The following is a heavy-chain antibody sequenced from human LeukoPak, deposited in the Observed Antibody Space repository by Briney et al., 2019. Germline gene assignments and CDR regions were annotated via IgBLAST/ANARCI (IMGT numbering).Heavy chain of an antibody. CDR2: ISGSGGST. CDR1: GFTFSSYA. J-gene: IGHJ3*02. CDR3: ASRKYYDFWSGYAFDI. Sequence: GGSLRLSCAASGFTFSSYAMSWVRQAPGKGLEWVSAISGSGGSTYYADSVKGRFTISRDNSKNTLYLQMNSLRAEDTAVYYCASRKYYDFWSGYAFDIWGQGTMVTVSS. V-gene: IGHV3-23*01. D-gene: IGHD3-3*01.